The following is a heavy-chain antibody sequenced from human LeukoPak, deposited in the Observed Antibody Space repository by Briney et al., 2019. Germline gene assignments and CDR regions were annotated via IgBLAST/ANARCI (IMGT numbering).Heavy chain of an antibody. D-gene: IGHD4-17*01. CDR1: GGSISSSSYY. CDR3: ARHTYGDYKNNWFDP. CDR2: IYYSGST. Sequence: SETQSLTCTVSGGSISSSSYYWGWIRQPPGTGLEWIGSIYYSGSTYYNPSLKSRVTISVDTSKNQFSLKLSSVTAADTAVYYCARHTYGDYKNNWFDPWGQGTLVTVSS. V-gene: IGHV4-39*01. J-gene: IGHJ5*02.